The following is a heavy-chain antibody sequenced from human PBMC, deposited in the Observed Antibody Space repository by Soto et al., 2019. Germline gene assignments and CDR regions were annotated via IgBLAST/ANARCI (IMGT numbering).Heavy chain of an antibody. CDR3: ASLDDFWSGRWFDP. CDR1: GFTFSSYA. V-gene: IGHV3-23*01. CDR2: ISGSGGST. Sequence: GGSLRLSCAASGFTFSSYAMSCVRQAPGKGLEWVSAISGSGGSTYYADSVKGRFTISRDNSKNTLYLQMNSLRAEDTAVYYCASLDDFWSGRWFDPWGQGTLVTVSS. D-gene: IGHD3-3*01. J-gene: IGHJ5*02.